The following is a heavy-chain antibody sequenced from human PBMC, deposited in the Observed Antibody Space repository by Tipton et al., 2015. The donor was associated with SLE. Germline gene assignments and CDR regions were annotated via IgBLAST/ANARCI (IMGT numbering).Heavy chain of an antibody. D-gene: IGHD3-16*01. CDR1: GFSFSSYE. J-gene: IGHJ4*02. CDR2: ISSSGSTI. V-gene: IGHV3-48*03. Sequence: SLRLSCAASGFSFSSYEMNWVRQAPGKGLEWVSYISSSGSTIYYADSVKGRFTISRDNAKNSLYLQMKSLRAEDTAVYYCAKDWGSHPFDYWGQGTLVTVSS. CDR3: AKDWGSHPFDY.